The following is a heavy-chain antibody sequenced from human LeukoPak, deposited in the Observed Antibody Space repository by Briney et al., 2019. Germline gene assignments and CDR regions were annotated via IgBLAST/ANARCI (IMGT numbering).Heavy chain of an antibody. J-gene: IGHJ4*02. V-gene: IGHV1-46*01. CDR3: ARDQEGFDY. Sequence: VASVKVSCKAPGYTFTSNYIHWVRQAPGQGLEWMGMIYPRDGSTSYAQKFQGRVTVARDTSTSTVHMELSGLRSEDTAVYYCARDQEGFDYWGQGTLVTVSS. CDR2: IYPRDGST. CDR1: GYTFTSNY.